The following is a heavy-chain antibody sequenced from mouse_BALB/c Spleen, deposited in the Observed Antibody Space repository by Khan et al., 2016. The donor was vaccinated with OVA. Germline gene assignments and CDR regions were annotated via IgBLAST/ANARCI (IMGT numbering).Heavy chain of an antibody. V-gene: IGHV2-9*02. Sequence: QVQLKESGPGLVAPSQSLSITCTVPGFSLTSYGVNWVRQPPGKGLEWLGVILAGGSTNYNSALMSRLSISKYNSKSPVFLKMNSLQTDDTAMYYCARVYDPYYAMDYWGQGTSVTVSS. CDR2: ILAGGST. CDR3: ARVYDPYYAMDY. CDR1: GFSLTSYG. D-gene: IGHD2-3*01. J-gene: IGHJ4*01.